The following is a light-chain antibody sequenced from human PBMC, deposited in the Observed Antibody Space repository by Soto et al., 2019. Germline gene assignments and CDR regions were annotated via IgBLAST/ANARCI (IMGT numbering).Light chain of an antibody. CDR2: AAS. CDR1: ETISRY. V-gene: IGKV1-39*01. Sequence: DIQMTQSPSSLSASVGDRVTITCRASETISRYLNWYQQKPGKAPKLLIYAASSLQSGVPSRFSGSGSGTDFTLTISSLQPEDCATYYCQQAYSTPFTFGPGTKVDIK. J-gene: IGKJ3*01. CDR3: QQAYSTPFT.